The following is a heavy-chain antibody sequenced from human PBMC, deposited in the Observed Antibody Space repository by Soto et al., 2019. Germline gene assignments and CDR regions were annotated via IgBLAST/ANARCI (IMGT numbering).Heavy chain of an antibody. CDR1: GFSLSTSGMC. J-gene: IGHJ2*01. Sequence: SGPTLVNPTQTLTLTCTFSGFSLSTSGMCVSWIRQPPGKALEWLALIDWDDDKYYSTSLKTRLTISKDTSKNQVVLTMTNTDPVDTATYYCARTAYYYDSSGYYYGWYFDLWGRGTLVTVSS. CDR3: ARTAYYYDSSGYYYGWYFDL. D-gene: IGHD3-22*01. CDR2: IDWDDDK. V-gene: IGHV2-70*01.